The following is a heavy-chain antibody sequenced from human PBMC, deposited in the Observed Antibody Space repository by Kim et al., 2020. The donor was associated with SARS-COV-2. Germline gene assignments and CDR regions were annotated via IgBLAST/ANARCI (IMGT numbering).Heavy chain of an antibody. D-gene: IGHD3-22*01. J-gene: IGHJ4*02. Sequence: ASVKVSCKVSGYTLTELSMHWVRQAPGKGLEWMGGFDPEDGETIYAQKFQGRVTMTEDTSTDTAYMELSSLRSEDTAVYYCAITPVFTMIVEGPGFDYWGQGTLVTVSS. CDR3: AITPVFTMIVEGPGFDY. CDR1: GYTLTELS. V-gene: IGHV1-24*01. CDR2: FDPEDGET.